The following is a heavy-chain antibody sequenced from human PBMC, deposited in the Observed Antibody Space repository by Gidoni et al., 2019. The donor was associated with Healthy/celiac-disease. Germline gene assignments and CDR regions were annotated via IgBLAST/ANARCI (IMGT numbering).Heavy chain of an antibody. V-gene: IGHV4-34*01. Sequence: QVQLQQWGAGLLKPSETLSLTCAVYGGSFSGYYWSWSRQPPGKGPEWIGEINHSGSTNYNPSLKSRVTISVDTSKNQFSLKLSSVTAADTAVYYCARDTMVRPLDYWGQGTLVTVSS. D-gene: IGHD3-10*01. CDR3: ARDTMVRPLDY. CDR1: GGSFSGYY. CDR2: INHSGST. J-gene: IGHJ4*02.